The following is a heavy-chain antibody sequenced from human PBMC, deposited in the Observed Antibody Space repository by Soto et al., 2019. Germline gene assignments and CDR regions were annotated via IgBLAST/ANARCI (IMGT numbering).Heavy chain of an antibody. CDR2: IIPIFGTA. V-gene: IGHV1-69*01. D-gene: IGHD3-10*01. J-gene: IGHJ6*02. Sequence: QVQLVQSGAEVKQPGSSVKVSCKASGGTFSSYAISWVRQAPGQGLEWMGGIIPIFGTANYAQKFQGRVTITADESTSTAYMELSSLRSEDTAVYYCARGYYGSGRYYYYGMAVWGQGTTVTVSS. CDR3: ARGYYGSGRYYYYGMAV. CDR1: GGTFSSYA.